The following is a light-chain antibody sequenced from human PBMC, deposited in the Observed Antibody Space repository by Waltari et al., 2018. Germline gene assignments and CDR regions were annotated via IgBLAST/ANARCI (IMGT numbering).Light chain of an antibody. V-gene: IGLV3-19*01. CDR1: SLRSYY. Sequence: SSELTQDPAVSVAMGQTVRITYQGDSLRSYYARWYQQRPGQAPILVMYDKNNRPSGVPDRFSGSSSHNTASLTITGAQAEDEASYYCHSRDASGVAGSFGGGTKLTVL. J-gene: IGLJ2*01. CDR3: HSRDASGVAGS. CDR2: DKN.